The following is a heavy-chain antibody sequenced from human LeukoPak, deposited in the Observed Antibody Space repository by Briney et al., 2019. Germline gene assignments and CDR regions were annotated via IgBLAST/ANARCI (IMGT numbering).Heavy chain of an antibody. V-gene: IGHV3-23*01. Sequence: GGSLRLSCAASGXXFSSYGMSWVRQAPGKGLVWVSAISGSGDRTYYADSVKGRFTISRDNPKNTLYLQLNSLRAEDTAVYYCAKIQGYFDYWGQGTLVTVSS. CDR3: AKIQGYFDY. CDR2: ISGSGDRT. CDR1: GXXFSSYG. J-gene: IGHJ4*02.